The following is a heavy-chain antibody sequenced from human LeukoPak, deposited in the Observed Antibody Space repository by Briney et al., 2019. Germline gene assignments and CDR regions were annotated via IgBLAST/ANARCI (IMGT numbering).Heavy chain of an antibody. CDR1: GYTFTSYG. CDR2: IRAYNGNT. V-gene: IGHV1-18*01. Sequence: ASVKVSCKASGYTFTSYGIGWVRQAPGQGLEWMGWIRAYNGNTNYAQKLQGRVTMTTDTSTSTAYMELRSLRSDDTAVYYCARVDTAIVVNYYYYYGMDVWGQGTTVTVSS. J-gene: IGHJ6*02. D-gene: IGHD5-18*01. CDR3: ARVDTAIVVNYYYYYGMDV.